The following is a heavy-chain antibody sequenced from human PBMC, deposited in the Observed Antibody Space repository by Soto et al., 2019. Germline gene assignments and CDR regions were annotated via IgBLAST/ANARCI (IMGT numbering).Heavy chain of an antibody. CDR3: ARGRITMVRGVIIKSNWFDP. J-gene: IGHJ5*02. CDR2: IIPIFGTA. V-gene: IGHV1-69*13. D-gene: IGHD3-10*01. CDR1: GCTSGSCA. Sequence: GASVKGSWNASGCTSGSCAISWGRQAPVQGREWMGGIIPIFGTANYAQKFQGRVTITADESTSTAYMELSRLRSEDTAVYYCARGRITMVRGVIIKSNWFDPWGQGTLVTVSS.